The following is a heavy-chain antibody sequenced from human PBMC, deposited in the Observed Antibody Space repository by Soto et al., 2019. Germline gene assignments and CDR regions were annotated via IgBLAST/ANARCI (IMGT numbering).Heavy chain of an antibody. D-gene: IGHD6-19*01. Sequence: HPGGSLRLSCAASGFTFSSYAMSWVRQAPGKGLEWVSAISGSGGSTYYADSVKGRFTISRDNSKNTLYLQMNSLRAEDTAVYYCAKDTYHRLLYYFDYWGQGTLVTVSS. CDR2: ISGSGGST. V-gene: IGHV3-23*01. CDR1: GFTFSSYA. J-gene: IGHJ4*02. CDR3: AKDTYHRLLYYFDY.